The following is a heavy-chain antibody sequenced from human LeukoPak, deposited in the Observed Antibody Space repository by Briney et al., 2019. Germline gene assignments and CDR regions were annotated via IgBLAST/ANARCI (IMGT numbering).Heavy chain of an antibody. CDR3: ARRVTLSGWNYYFDY. Sequence: PPGGSLRLSCAASGFTFSSYWMSWVRQAPGKGLEWVANIKQDGSEKYYVDSVKGRFTISRDNAKNSLYLQMNSLRAEDTAVYYCARRVTLSGWNYYFDYWGQGTLVTVSS. CDR2: IKQDGSEK. J-gene: IGHJ4*02. D-gene: IGHD6-19*01. CDR1: GFTFSSYW. V-gene: IGHV3-7*01.